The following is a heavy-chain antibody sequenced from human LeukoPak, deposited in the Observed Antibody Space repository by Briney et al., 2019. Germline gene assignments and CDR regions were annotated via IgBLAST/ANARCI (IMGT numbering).Heavy chain of an antibody. D-gene: IGHD4-23*01. J-gene: IGHJ5*02. CDR2: INHSGST. CDR1: GGSISSYY. V-gene: IGHV4-59*08. CDR3: ARGGGPSNWFDP. Sequence: PSETLSLTCTVSGGSISSYYWSWIRQPPGKGLEWIGEINHSGSTNYNPSLKSRVTISVDTSKNQFSLKMSSVTAADTAVYYCARGGGPSNWFDPWGQGILVTVSS.